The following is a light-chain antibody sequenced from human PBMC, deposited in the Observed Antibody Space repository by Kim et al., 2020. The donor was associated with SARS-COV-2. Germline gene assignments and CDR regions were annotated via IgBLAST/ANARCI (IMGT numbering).Light chain of an antibody. J-gene: IGLJ1*01. CDR1: KLGDTS. V-gene: IGLV3-1*01. Sequence: SVSPGQPAIITCSVDKLGDTSFCWYQQKPAQPPVLVSYRDTKRPSGIPARFSGSNSGTTATLTISGTQAMDEADYYCQAWDSNTYVFGSGTKVTVL. CDR2: RDT. CDR3: QAWDSNTYV.